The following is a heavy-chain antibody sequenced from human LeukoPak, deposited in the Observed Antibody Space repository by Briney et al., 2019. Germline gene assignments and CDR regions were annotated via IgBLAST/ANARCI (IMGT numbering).Heavy chain of an antibody. CDR1: GFTFSRYG. D-gene: IGHD6-19*01. Sequence: PGGSLRLSCAASGFTFSRYGMHWVRQAPGKGLEWVAVISYDGSNKYYVDSVKGRFTISRDNSKNTLYLQMNSLRAEDTAVYYCAKLAVSGTYAYEYYGMDVWGQGTTVTVSS. J-gene: IGHJ6*02. V-gene: IGHV3-30*18. CDR3: AKLAVSGTYAYEYYGMDV. CDR2: ISYDGSNK.